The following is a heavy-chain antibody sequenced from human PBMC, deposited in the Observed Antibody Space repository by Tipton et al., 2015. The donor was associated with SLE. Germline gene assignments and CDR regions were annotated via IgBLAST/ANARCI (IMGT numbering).Heavy chain of an antibody. V-gene: IGHV1-8*01. D-gene: IGHD3-10*01. J-gene: IGHJ4*02. CDR3: ARGLRFTMIQGIEY. Sequence: QSGAEVKKPGASVKVSCKASGYTFRSYDIIWVRQASGQGLEWMGWLSPNTGNTGSAQKFQGRVTMTRDTSTNTAYMELINLRSEDTAVYYCARGLRFTMIQGIEYWGQGTLVSVSS. CDR1: GYTFRSYD. CDR2: LSPNTGNT.